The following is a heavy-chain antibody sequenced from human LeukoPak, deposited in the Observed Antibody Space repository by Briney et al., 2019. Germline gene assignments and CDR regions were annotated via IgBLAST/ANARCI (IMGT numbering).Heavy chain of an antibody. CDR2: INSDGSST. Sequence: GGSPRLSCAASGFTFSSYWMHWVRQAPGKGLVWVSRINSDGSSTSYADSVKGRFTISRDNAKNTLYLQMNSLRAEDTAVYYCARDLVVTAGYYYYGMDVWGQGTTVTVSS. D-gene: IGHD4-23*01. V-gene: IGHV3-74*01. J-gene: IGHJ6*02. CDR3: ARDLVVTAGYYYYGMDV. CDR1: GFTFSSYW.